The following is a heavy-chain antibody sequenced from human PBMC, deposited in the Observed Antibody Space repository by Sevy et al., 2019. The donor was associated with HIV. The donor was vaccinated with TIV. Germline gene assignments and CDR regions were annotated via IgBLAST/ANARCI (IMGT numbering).Heavy chain of an antibody. CDR1: GGSISSGLYS. J-gene: IGHJ4*02. CDR3: ARDSGDYPYYFDH. D-gene: IGHD4-17*01. Sequence: SETLSLTCAVSGGSISSGLYSWNWIRQPPGRGLEWIDYIYHTGNTYYNPSLKTRVTISVDRSKNQFSLRLTSVTAADTAVYYCARDSGDYPYYFDHWGQGTLVTVSS. V-gene: IGHV4-30-2*01. CDR2: IYHTGNT.